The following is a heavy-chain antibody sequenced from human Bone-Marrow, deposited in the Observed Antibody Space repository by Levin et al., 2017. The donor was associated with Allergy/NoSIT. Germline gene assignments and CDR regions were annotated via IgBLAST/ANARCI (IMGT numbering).Heavy chain of an antibody. Sequence: PGGSLRLSCAASGFTFSSYAMSWVRQAPGKGLEWVSAISGSGGSTYYADSVKGRFTISRDNSKNTLYLQMNSLRAEDTAVYYCAKISSGYYYVVGWFDPWGQGTLVTVSS. J-gene: IGHJ5*02. V-gene: IGHV3-23*01. D-gene: IGHD3-22*01. CDR3: AKISSGYYYVVGWFDP. CDR1: GFTFSSYA. CDR2: ISGSGGST.